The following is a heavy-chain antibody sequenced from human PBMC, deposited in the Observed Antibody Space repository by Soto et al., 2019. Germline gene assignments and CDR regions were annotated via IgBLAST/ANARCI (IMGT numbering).Heavy chain of an antibody. Sequence: VGSLRISCAASGFTFSSYSMNWVRQAPGKGLEWVSSISSSISYIYYADSVKGRFTISRDNAKNSLYLQMNSLRAEDTAVYYCARDSTPDYDILTGHDYWGQGTLVTVSS. D-gene: IGHD3-9*01. CDR1: GFTFSSYS. CDR2: ISSSISYI. V-gene: IGHV3-21*01. CDR3: ARDSTPDYDILTGHDY. J-gene: IGHJ4*02.